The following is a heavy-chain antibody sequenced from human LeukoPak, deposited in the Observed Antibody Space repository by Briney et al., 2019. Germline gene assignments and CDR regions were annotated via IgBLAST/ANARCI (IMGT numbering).Heavy chain of an antibody. CDR1: GGSISSYY. CDR3: AREGVSAATFDY. CDR2: IYYSGST. Sequence: SETLSLTCTVSGGSISSYYWSWIRQPPGKGLEWIGYIYYSGSTNYNPSLKSRVAISVDTSKNQFSLNLSSVTAADTAVYYSAREGVSAATFDYWGQGTLVTVSS. V-gene: IGHV4-59*01. J-gene: IGHJ4*02. D-gene: IGHD6-13*01.